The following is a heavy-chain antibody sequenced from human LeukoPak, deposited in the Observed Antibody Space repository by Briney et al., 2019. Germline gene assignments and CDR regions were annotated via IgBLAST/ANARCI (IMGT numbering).Heavy chain of an antibody. J-gene: IGHJ4*02. V-gene: IGHV3-53*01. CDR2: IYGGGNT. CDR3: ATGGRSGMAFDF. CDR1: GLIASSNY. Sequence: GGSLRVSCSFSGLIASSNYMAWVRQAPGKGLQWISFIYGGGNTLYADSVMGRFSISRDNSKTTLYLQMNSLRAEDTAVYYCATGGRSGMAFDFWGQGTLVTVSS. D-gene: IGHD5-24*01.